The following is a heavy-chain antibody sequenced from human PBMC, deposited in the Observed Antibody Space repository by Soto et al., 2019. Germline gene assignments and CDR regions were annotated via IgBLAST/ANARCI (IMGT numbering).Heavy chain of an antibody. V-gene: IGHV1-69*01. D-gene: IGHD5-18*01. J-gene: IGHJ6*02. CDR3: ARGYRHGYFYALDV. CDR2: IIPMYGIA. CDR1: GGSFSEYA. Sequence: QVQLVQSGAEVKKPGSSVKVSCKTYGGSFSEYAINWVRQAPGQGLEWMGGIIPMYGIANYAPKFQGRVTITADESTRTAYMEVSSLRSEDTALFYCARGYRHGYFYALDVWGQGTTVTVSS.